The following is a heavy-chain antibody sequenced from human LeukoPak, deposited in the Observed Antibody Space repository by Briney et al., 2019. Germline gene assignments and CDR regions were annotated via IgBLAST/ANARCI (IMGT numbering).Heavy chain of an antibody. CDR2: IHDTGDT. J-gene: IGHJ6*03. CDR1: GASVSRES. Sequence: SETLSLTCIVSGASVSRESWAWIRQPAGKGLEWIGYIHDTGDTTYNPSLQSRLTMSVDTSKNQLSLRLTSVTAADTAVYYCARNGFRTSCGTGCYSDYMDVWGKGATVTVSS. V-gene: IGHV4-4*07. CDR3: ARNGFRTSCGTGCYSDYMDV. D-gene: IGHD2-21*02.